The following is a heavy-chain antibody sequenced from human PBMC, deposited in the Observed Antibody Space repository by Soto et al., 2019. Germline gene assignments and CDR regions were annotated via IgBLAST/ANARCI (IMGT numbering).Heavy chain of an antibody. CDR1: GYSFTAYG. J-gene: IGHJ4*02. V-gene: IGHV1-18*01. Sequence: QVHLVQSGPEVKMPGASVKVSCKTSGYSFTAYGLAWLRQAPGQGPEWLGWVGTANSDTNYAQKFQDRVTMTTDRFTTTTYMELRDLRSDDTAVYYCARDLTTDPSAYYSFAYWGQGTLVTVSS. D-gene: IGHD3-22*01. CDR2: VGTANSDT. CDR3: ARDLTTDPSAYYSFAY.